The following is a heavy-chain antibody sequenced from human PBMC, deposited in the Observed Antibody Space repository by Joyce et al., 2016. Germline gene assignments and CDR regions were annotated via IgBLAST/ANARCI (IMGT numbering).Heavy chain of an antibody. CDR1: GLTLSELS. Sequence: QVYLVQSGTEVKKPGASVRVSCKVSGLTLSELSKHWVRQAPGKGLEWMRGFDPDNSENLYAQKFQGRFTMTEDTSTETAHMELTSLRSDDTAVYYCAAYYYGVDIYYPMDVWGRGTTVIVSS. J-gene: IGHJ6*03. CDR3: AAYYYGVDIYYPMDV. D-gene: IGHD3-10*01. CDR2: FDPDNSEN. V-gene: IGHV1-24*01.